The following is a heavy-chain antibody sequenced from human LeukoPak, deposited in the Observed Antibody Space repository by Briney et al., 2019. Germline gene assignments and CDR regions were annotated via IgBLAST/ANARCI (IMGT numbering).Heavy chain of an antibody. J-gene: IGHJ6*02. Sequence: SETLSLTCTVSGGSISSYYWSWIRQPAGKGLEWIGRIYTSGSTNYNPSLKSRVTMSVDTSKNQFSLKLSSVTAADTAVYYCVRVVYNGPYYYGMDVWGQGTTVTVSS. CDR3: VRVVYNGPYYYGMDV. CDR1: GGSISSYY. CDR2: IYTSGST. V-gene: IGHV4-4*07. D-gene: IGHD5-12*01.